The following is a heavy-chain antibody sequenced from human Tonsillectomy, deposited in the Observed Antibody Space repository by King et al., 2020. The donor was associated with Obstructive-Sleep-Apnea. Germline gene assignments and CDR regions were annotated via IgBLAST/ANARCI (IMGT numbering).Heavy chain of an antibody. J-gene: IGHJ4*02. D-gene: IGHD3-3*01. Sequence: VQLVESGGGLVKPGGSLRLSCTASGFRCSHYTASWGRQAPGKGLEWVSSISTSSSYINHSDSVKGRFAISRDNAQNSLFLQMDSLRAEDTDVYFCAVGLGSGVIPTNYWGQGTLVTVSS. CDR3: AVGLGSGVIPTNY. CDR2: ISTSSSYI. CDR1: GFRCSHYT. V-gene: IGHV3-21*06.